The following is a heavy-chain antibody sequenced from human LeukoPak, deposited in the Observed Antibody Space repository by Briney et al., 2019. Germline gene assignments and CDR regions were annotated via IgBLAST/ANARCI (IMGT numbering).Heavy chain of an antibody. V-gene: IGHV3-30*01. J-gene: IGHJ4*02. D-gene: IGHD6-13*01. CDR3: ARAYSSSWYGY. Sequence: GGSLRLSCAASGFTFSSYAMHWVRQAPGKGLEWVAVISYDGSNKYYADSVEGRFTISRDNSKNTLYLQMNSLRAEDTAVYYCARAYSSSWYGYWGQGTLVTVSS. CDR1: GFTFSSYA. CDR2: ISYDGSNK.